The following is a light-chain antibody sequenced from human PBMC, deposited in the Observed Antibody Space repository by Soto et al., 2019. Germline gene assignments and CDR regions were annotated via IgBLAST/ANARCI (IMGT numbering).Light chain of an antibody. CDR1: QSVSSGY. Sequence: EIVLTQSPGTLSLSPGERATLSCRASQSVSSGYLAWYQQKPGQAPRLLIYGASGRATGIPDRFSGSGPGTDFTLTISSLEPDDSAVYYCQQYGTSPPRTFGQGTKLEIK. CDR3: QQYGTSPPRT. CDR2: GAS. V-gene: IGKV3-20*01. J-gene: IGKJ2*01.